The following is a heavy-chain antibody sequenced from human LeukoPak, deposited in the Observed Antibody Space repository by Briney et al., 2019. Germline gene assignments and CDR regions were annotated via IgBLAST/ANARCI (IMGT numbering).Heavy chain of an antibody. J-gene: IGHJ4*02. CDR3: ARDTGYSYGYGVDY. CDR2: ISGSGDST. V-gene: IGHV3-23*01. Sequence: GGSLRLSCVDSGFTFSNYAMSWVRQAPGKGLEWVSAISGSGDSTYYADSVKGRFTTSRDNAKNTLYLQMNSLRVEDTAVYYCARDTGYSYGYGVDYWGQGTLVTVSS. CDR1: GFTFSNYA. D-gene: IGHD5-18*01.